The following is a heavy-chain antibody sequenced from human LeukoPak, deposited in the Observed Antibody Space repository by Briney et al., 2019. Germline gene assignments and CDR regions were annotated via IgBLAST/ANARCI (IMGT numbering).Heavy chain of an antibody. Sequence: HPGGSLRLSCAASGFTFSSYWMHWVRQAPGKGLVWVSRINSDGSSTSYADSVKGRFTISRDNAKNTPYLQMNSLRAEDTAVYYCARGTAVAEPYGYWFDPWGQGTLVTVSS. CDR1: GFTFSSYW. CDR3: ARGTAVAEPYGYWFDP. J-gene: IGHJ5*02. D-gene: IGHD6-19*01. V-gene: IGHV3-74*01. CDR2: INSDGSST.